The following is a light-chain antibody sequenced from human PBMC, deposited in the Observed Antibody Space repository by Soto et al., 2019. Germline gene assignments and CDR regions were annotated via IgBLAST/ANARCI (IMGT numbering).Light chain of an antibody. V-gene: IGKV3-20*01. J-gene: IGKJ2*01. CDR3: QHQDGSPRT. Sequence: ETVLTHSTGPVSLSPGHRATLYCTTSQTVNSDYLAWYQQKPGQAPRLLIYGVFNRATGIPDRFSGSGSGTYFTLTISGLEPEDSPVYYCQHQDGSPRTFGQGTNLEI. CDR1: QTVNSDY. CDR2: GVF.